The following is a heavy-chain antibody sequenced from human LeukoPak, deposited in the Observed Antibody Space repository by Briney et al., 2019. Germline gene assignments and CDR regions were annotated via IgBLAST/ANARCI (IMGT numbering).Heavy chain of an antibody. CDR2: INHSGST. V-gene: IGHV4-34*01. J-gene: IGHJ4*02. CDR3: ARAVGYCSGGSCYSQDY. CDR1: GGSSSGYY. D-gene: IGHD2-15*01. Sequence: SETLSLTCAVSGGSSSGYYWSWIRQPPGKELEWIGEINHSGSTNYNPSLKSRVTISVDTSKNQFSLKLSSVTAADTAVYYCARAVGYCSGGSCYSQDYWGQGTLVTVSS.